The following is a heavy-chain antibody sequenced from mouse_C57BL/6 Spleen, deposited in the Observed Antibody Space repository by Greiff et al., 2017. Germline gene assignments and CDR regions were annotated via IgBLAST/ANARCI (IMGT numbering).Heavy chain of an antibody. CDR3: GRRAYYGRDWYVEG. Sequence: QVQLKESGPELVKPGASVKISCKASGYAFSSSWMNWVKQRPGKGLEWIGRIYPGDGDTNYNGKFKGKATLTADKSSSTAYMQLSSLTSEDSAVCVCGRRAYYGRDWYVEGGGTGTTVTVAA. D-gene: IGHD1-1*01. V-gene: IGHV1-82*01. J-gene: IGHJ1*03. CDR2: IYPGDGDT. CDR1: GYAFSSSW.